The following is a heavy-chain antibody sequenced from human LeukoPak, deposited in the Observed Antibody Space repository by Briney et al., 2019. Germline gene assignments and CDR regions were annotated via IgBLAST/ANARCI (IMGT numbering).Heavy chain of an antibody. J-gene: IGHJ4*02. CDR3: ASDYFLDY. D-gene: IGHD6-25*01. CDR1: GFTFSSYA. Sequence: GGSLRLSCAASGFTFSSYAMTWVRQAPGKGLEWVSTISDSGARTNYADPAKGWCTISRDNSINTLYLQMNSLRADDTAVYYCASDYFLDYWGQGTLVTVSS. V-gene: IGHV3-23*01. CDR2: ISDSGART.